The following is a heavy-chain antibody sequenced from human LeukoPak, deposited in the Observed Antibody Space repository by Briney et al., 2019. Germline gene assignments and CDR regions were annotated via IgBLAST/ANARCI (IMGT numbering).Heavy chain of an antibody. V-gene: IGHV3-7*01. CDR3: ARDVTGYVDY. CDR2: MKQDGSEK. CDR1: GFTFRSYW. D-gene: IGHD1-1*01. Sequence: GGSLRLSCAASGFTFRSYWMSWVRQAPGKGLEWVASMKQDGSEKYYVDSVKGRFTISRDNAKSSLHLQMSSLRAEDTAVYYCARDVTGYVDYWGQGTLVTVSS. J-gene: IGHJ4*02.